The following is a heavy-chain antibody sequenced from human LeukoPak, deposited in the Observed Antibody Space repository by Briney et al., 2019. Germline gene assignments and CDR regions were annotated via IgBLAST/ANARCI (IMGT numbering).Heavy chain of an antibody. Sequence: SVKVSCKASGGTFGSYAISWVRQAPGQGLEWMGGIIPIFGTANYAQKFQGRVTITADESTSTAYMELSSLRSEDTAVYYCARAGSIVPAATAADYYYYYMDVWGKGTTVTISS. CDR2: IIPIFGTA. CDR3: ARAGSIVPAATAADYYYYYMDV. J-gene: IGHJ6*03. D-gene: IGHD2-2*01. V-gene: IGHV1-69*13. CDR1: GGTFGSYA.